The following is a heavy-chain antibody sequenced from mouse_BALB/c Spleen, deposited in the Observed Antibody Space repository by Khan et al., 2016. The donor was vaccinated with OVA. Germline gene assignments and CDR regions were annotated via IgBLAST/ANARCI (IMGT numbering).Heavy chain of an antibody. CDR2: IRSKSNNYAT. D-gene: IGHD2-2*01. CDR3: VRLWLRYAMDY. V-gene: IGHV10-1*02. Sequence: EVQLVESGGGLVQPKESLKLSCAASGFTFNTYAMNWVRQAPGKGLQWVARIRSKSNNYATYYADSVKDRFTISRDDSQSMLYLQMNNLKTEDTAMYYCVRLWLRYAMDYWGQGTSVTVSS. J-gene: IGHJ4*01. CDR1: GFTFNTYA.